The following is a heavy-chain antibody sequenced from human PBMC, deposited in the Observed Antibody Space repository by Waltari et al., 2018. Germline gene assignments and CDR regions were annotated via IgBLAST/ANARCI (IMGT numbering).Heavy chain of an antibody. CDR2: IYPGDSNT. Sequence: EVQLVQSGAEVTKPGEYLNISCKGSGYSFTTYWIGWVRQMPGKGLEWMGIIYPGDSNTRYSPSFEGQVTISADKSTAYLQWSSLKASDTAKYYCARRTGGNSYWIDYWGQGTLVSVSS. CDR1: GYSFTTYW. CDR3: ARRTGGNSYWIDY. J-gene: IGHJ4*02. D-gene: IGHD5-18*01. V-gene: IGHV5-51*03.